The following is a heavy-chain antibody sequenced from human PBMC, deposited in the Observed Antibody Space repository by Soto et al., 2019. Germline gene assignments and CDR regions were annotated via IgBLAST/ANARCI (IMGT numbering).Heavy chain of an antibody. CDR1: GFTFSSYA. J-gene: IGHJ4*02. V-gene: IGHV3-23*01. CDR3: AARTGEIYSYGATDY. Sequence: GGSLRLSCAASGFTFSSYAMSWVRQAPGKGLEWVSAISGSGGSTYYADSVKGRFTISRDNSKNTLYLQMNSLRAEDTAVYYCAARTGEIYSYGATDYWGQGTLVTVSS. D-gene: IGHD5-18*01. CDR2: ISGSGGST.